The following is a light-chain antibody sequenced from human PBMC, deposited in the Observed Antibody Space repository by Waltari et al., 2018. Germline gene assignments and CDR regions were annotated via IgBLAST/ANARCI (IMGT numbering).Light chain of an antibody. J-gene: IGKJ5*01. V-gene: IGKV2-28*01. CDR1: QSLLHSNGYNY. Sequence: DIVMTQSPLSLPVTSGEPACISCRSSQSLLHSNGYNYLDWYLQKPGQSPQLLIYLGSNRASGVPDRFSGSGSGTDFTLKISRVEADDVGVYYCMQALQTLPITFGQGTRLEIK. CDR2: LGS. CDR3: MQALQTLPIT.